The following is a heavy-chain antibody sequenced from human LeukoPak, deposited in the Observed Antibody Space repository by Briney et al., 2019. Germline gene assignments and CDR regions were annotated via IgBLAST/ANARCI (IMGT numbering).Heavy chain of an antibody. CDR1: GFTFSSYG. Sequence: GGSLRLSCAASGFTFSSYGMHWVRQAPGKGLGWVAVIWYDGSNKYYVDSVKGRFTISRDNSKNTLYLQMNSLRAEDTAVYYCAREGYSYGTQCFDYWGQGTLVTVSS. CDR2: IWYDGSNK. D-gene: IGHD5-18*01. J-gene: IGHJ4*02. V-gene: IGHV3-33*01. CDR3: AREGYSYGTQCFDY.